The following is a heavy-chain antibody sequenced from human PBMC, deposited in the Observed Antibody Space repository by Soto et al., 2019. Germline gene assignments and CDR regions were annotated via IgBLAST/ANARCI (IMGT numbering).Heavy chain of an antibody. CDR1: GFSFNTFG. D-gene: IGHD4-17*01. V-gene: IGHV3-30*18. Sequence: ESVGGVVQPGRSLRVSCAASGFSFNTFGIHWVRQAPGKGLEWVALISDDGRNKYFADSVKGRFTISRDNSNNTLYLQMNSLRAEDTAVYYCAKDWGHGDYVFDNWGQGTLVIVSS. CDR3: AKDWGHGDYVFDN. CDR2: ISDDGRNK. J-gene: IGHJ4*02.